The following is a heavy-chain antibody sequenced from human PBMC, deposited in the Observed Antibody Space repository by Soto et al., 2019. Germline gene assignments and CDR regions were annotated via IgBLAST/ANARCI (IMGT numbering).Heavy chain of an antibody. J-gene: IGHJ4*02. CDR1: GFIFSNAW. CDR3: TTDDYANYGYYSIDN. V-gene: IGHV3-15*01. Sequence: PGGSLRLSCAASGFIFSNAWMSWVRQAPGKGLEWVGRITRKTDGGATDYAAPVKGRFTISRDESNNTLYLQMNSLKSEDTAVYYCTTDDYANYGYYSIDNWGQGTLVTVSS. CDR2: ITRKTDGGAT. D-gene: IGHD4-4*01.